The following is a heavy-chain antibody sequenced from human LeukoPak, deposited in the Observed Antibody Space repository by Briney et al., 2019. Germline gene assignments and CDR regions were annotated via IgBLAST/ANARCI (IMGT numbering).Heavy chain of an antibody. V-gene: IGHV4-38-2*01. Sequence: PSETLSLTCAVAGYSISSGYYWAGIRQPPGRGLGGIANIYHTGNTYYDPSLNSRVTMSVDTSKNQFSLRLSSVTAADTAVYYCARAGGSSSPYYYYYMDVWGKGTTVTVSS. CDR2: IYHTGNT. CDR3: ARAGGSSSPYYYYYMDV. J-gene: IGHJ6*03. D-gene: IGHD6-6*01. CDR1: GYSISSGYY.